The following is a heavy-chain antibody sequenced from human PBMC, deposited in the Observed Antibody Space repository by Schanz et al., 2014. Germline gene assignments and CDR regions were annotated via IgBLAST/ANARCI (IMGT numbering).Heavy chain of an antibody. Sequence: EVYLVESGGGLVQPGGSLRLSCAASGFTFFTYNMNWVRQAPGRGLEWISYIGSSSTTMYYADSVKGRFTISRDNAKNSLYLQMNSLRDEDTAVFYCVKIGYTHWSLDDWGQGILVTVSS. CDR3: VKIGYTHWSLDD. J-gene: IGHJ4*02. V-gene: IGHV3-48*02. CDR1: GFTFFTYN. CDR2: IGSSSTTM. D-gene: IGHD6-13*01.